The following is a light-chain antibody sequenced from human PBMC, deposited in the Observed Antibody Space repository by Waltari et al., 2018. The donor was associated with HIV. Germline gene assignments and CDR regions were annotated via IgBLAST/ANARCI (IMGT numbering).Light chain of an antibody. CDR1: QSVNYY. CDR2: EAS. V-gene: IGKV3-11*01. Sequence: EIVLTQSPATLSLSPGERATLSCRASQSVNYYLVWYQQKPGQAPRLRIYEASKRATGIPARFSGSGSGTDFTLTISSLEPEDFAVYYCQHRYNWPRTFGQGTKVEIK. J-gene: IGKJ1*01. CDR3: QHRYNWPRT.